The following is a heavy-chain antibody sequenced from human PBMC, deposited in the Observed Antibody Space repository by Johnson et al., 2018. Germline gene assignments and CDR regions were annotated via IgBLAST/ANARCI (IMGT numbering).Heavy chain of an antibody. V-gene: IGHV3-74*01. CDR3: AKAAAGYSSGCHAFDF. Sequence: VQLQESGGGLVQPGGSLRLSCGASGFTFTSSWMHWVRQRQGKGLMWVSRISSNDYYRDSVKGRFTISRDNSKTTLYLQMNSLRTEDTAVYFCAKAAAGYSSGCHAFDFWGQGNLVTVSS. J-gene: IGHJ4*02. CDR1: GFTFTSSW. CDR2: ISSNDY. D-gene: IGHD3-22*01.